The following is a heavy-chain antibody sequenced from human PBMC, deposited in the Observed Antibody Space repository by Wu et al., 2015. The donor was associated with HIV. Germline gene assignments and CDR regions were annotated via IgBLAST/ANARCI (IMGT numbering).Heavy chain of an antibody. CDR1: GYTFTSYG. J-gene: IGHJ6*01. Sequence: QVQLVQSGAEVKKPGASVKVSCKASGYTFTSYGISWVRQAPGQGLEWMGWISAYNGNTNYAQKLQGRVTMATDTSTSTAYMELRSLRSDDTAVYYCARDGPTVVTLPDGMDVWGPRDHGSPSPQ. CDR3: ARDGPTVVTLPDGMDV. V-gene: IGHV1-18*01. D-gene: IGHD4-23*01. CDR2: ISAYNGNT.